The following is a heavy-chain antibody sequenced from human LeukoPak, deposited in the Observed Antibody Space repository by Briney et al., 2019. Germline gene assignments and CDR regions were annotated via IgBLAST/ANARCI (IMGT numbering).Heavy chain of an antibody. CDR3: ARGTGIVGATPCDY. CDR1: GGSISSYY. D-gene: IGHD1-26*01. CDR2: IYYSGST. V-gene: IGHV4-59*13. Sequence: SSETLSLTCTVSGGSISSYYWSWIRQPPGKGLEWIGYIYYSGSTNYNPSLKSRVTISVDTSKSQFSLKLSSVTAADTAVYYCARGTGIVGATPCDYWGQGTLVTVSS. J-gene: IGHJ4*02.